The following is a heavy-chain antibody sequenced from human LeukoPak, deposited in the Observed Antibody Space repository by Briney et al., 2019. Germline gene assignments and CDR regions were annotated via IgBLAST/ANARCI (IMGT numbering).Heavy chain of an antibody. D-gene: IGHD3-16*01. CDR2: IYYSGST. V-gene: IGHV4-59*01. J-gene: IGHJ4*02. CDR1: GGSISSYY. Sequence: SETPSLTCTVSGGSISSYYWSWIRQPPGKGLEWIGYIYYSGSTNYNPSLKSRVTISVDTSKNQFSLKLSSVTAADTAVYYCASRAGGSSPFDYWGQGTLVTVSS. CDR3: ASRAGGSSPFDY.